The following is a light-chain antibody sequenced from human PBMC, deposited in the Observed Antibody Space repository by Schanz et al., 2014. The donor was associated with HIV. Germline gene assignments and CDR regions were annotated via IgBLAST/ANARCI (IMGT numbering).Light chain of an antibody. J-gene: IGKJ1*01. Sequence: EIVLTQSPGTLSLSPGERATLSCRASQSVSSSDLAWYQQKPGQAPRLLIYDVSSRATDIPHRFSGSGSGTNFTLSISGLEPEDFAVYYCLQYNNWWTFGHGTKVEVK. CDR3: LQYNNWWT. V-gene: IGKV3D-20*02. CDR2: DVS. CDR1: QSVSSSD.